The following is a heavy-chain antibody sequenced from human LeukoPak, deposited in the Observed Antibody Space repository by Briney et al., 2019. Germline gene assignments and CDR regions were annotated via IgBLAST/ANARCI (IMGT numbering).Heavy chain of an antibody. CDR1: GYDFAGFY. Sequence: EASVKVSCKASGYDFAGFYLHWVRQVPGQGLEWMGRINPTTGGANFRQKFQGRVTLTRDTSNSTAYMELSGLRSDDTAVYSCAGPIDHNSWGQGTLVTVSS. J-gene: IGHJ4*02. CDR2: INPTTGGA. D-gene: IGHD1-14*01. V-gene: IGHV1-2*06. CDR3: AGPIDHNS.